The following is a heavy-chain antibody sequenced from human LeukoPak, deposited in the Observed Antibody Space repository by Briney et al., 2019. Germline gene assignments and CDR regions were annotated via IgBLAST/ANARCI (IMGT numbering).Heavy chain of an antibody. CDR3: AKDVNVGGDYFDY. D-gene: IGHD3-10*01. V-gene: IGHV3-30*02. CDR2: IRYGGSIK. J-gene: IGHJ4*02. CDR1: GFTFRNYG. Sequence: PGGSLRLSCAASGFTFRNYGMHWVRLAPGKGLEWVAFIRYGGSIKYYVDSVKGRFTVSRDNSKNTLYLQMNSLRAEDTAVYYCAKDVNVGGDYFDYWGQGTLVTVSS.